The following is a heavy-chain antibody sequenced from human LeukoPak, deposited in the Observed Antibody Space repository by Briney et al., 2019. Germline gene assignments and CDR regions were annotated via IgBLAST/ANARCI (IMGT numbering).Heavy chain of an antibody. J-gene: IGHJ4*02. D-gene: IGHD6-19*01. Sequence: GGSLRLSCAASGFPFSSYAMSWVRQAPGKGREWVSAISGSGGSTYYADSVKGRFTISRDNSKNTLYLQMNSLRAEDTAVYYCAKARSGWYGVEDYWGQGTLVTVSS. CDR2: ISGSGGST. CDR3: AKARSGWYGVEDY. V-gene: IGHV3-23*01. CDR1: GFPFSSYA.